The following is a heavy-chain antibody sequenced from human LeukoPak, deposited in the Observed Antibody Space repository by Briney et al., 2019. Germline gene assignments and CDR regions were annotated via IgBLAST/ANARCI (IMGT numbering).Heavy chain of an antibody. CDR2: INHSGST. CDR3: ARGSRGYSGYAVGKLDY. D-gene: IGHD5-12*01. J-gene: IGHJ4*02. Sequence: SETLSLTCAVYGGSSSGYYWSWIRQPPGKGLEWIGEINHSGSTNYNPSLKSRVTISVDTSKNQFSLKLSSVTAADTAVYYCARGSRGYSGYAVGKLDYWGQGTLVTVSS. CDR1: GGSSSGYY. V-gene: IGHV4-34*01.